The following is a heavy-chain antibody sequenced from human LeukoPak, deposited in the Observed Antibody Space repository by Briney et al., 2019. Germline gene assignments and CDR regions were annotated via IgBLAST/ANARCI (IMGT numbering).Heavy chain of an antibody. Sequence: KPSETLSLTCTVSGGSVSSYYWSWIRQPPGKGLEWIGRIYTTGITNYNPSLKSRVSVSVDTSKNQFSLKLSSVTAADTAVYYCAIAVAGTSVWFDPWGQGTLVTVSS. D-gene: IGHD6-19*01. CDR1: GGSVSSYY. CDR2: IYTTGIT. CDR3: AIAVAGTSVWFDP. V-gene: IGHV4-4*07. J-gene: IGHJ5*02.